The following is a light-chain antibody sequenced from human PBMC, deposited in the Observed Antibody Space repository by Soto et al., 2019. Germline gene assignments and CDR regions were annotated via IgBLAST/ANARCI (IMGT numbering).Light chain of an antibody. J-gene: IGKJ3*01. Sequence: DIQINQSPSTLSGSVGDRVTITCLSSQTISSWLAWYQQKPGKAPKLLISAVYSLQSGVPSRFSGSGFGTDFTLTISSLQHEAFSTFNCPVATSLPIPFSPG. CDR1: QTISSW. CDR3: PVATSLPIP. V-gene: IGKV1-12*01. CDR2: AVY.